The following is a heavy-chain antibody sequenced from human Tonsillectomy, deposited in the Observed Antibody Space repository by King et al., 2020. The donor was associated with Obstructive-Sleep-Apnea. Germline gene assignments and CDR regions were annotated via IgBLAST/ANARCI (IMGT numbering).Heavy chain of an antibody. Sequence: QLLQSGAEVKKPRASLKVSCKASGYAFTSYDINCVRHAAGQGLVRMGWVNPKSGNTCNSQKIQGIVTMTRDTSISKAYMELSSLGSEDTAIYYCARGTTIDYWGQGTLVTVSS. D-gene: IGHD1/OR15-1a*01. CDR1: GYAFTSYD. CDR2: VNPKSGNT. CDR3: ARGTTIDY. J-gene: IGHJ4*02. V-gene: IGHV1-8*01.